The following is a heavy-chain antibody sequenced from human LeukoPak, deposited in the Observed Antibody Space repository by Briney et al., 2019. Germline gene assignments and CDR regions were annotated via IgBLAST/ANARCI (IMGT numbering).Heavy chain of an antibody. J-gene: IGHJ4*02. V-gene: IGHV4-61*08. CDR1: GDSISSGAYY. CDR3: ARAFSSSWLGEWDY. D-gene: IGHD6-13*01. CDR2: IYYSGST. Sequence: SETLSLTCTVSGDSISSGAYYWSWIRQPPGKGLEWIGYIYYSGSTNYNPSLKSRVTISVDTSKNQFSLKLSSVTAADTAVYYCARAFSSSWLGEWDYWGQGTLVTVSS.